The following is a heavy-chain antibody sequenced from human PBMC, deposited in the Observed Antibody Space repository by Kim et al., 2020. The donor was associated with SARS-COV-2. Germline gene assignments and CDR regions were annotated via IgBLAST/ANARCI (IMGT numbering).Heavy chain of an antibody. CDR1: GFTFSSYW. V-gene: IGHV3-74*01. Sequence: GGSLRLSCAASGFTFSSYWMHWVRQAPGKGLVWVSRINNDGSGTNYADSVKGRFTISRDNAKNTLYLQMNSLRAEDTALYFCVRDGSSWSSDVDYWGQGT. J-gene: IGHJ4*02. CDR2: INNDGSGT. D-gene: IGHD6-13*01. CDR3: VRDGSSWSSDVDY.